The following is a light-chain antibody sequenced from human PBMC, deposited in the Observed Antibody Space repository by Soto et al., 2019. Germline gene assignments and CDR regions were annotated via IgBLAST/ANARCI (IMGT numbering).Light chain of an antibody. V-gene: IGKV4-1*01. CDR2: WAS. CDR1: QSVLYSSNNKNY. CDR3: QQYYSTPPT. Sequence: DIVMTQSPDSLAVSLGERATINCKSSQSVLYSSNNKNYLAWYQQKLGQPPKLLIYWASTRESGVPDRFSGSGSGTDFTLTISSLQAVDVAVYYCQQYYSTPPTFGQGTKVEIK. J-gene: IGKJ1*01.